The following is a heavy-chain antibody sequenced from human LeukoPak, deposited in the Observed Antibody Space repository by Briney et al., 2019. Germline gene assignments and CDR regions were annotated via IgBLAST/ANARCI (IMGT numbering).Heavy chain of an antibody. Sequence: GGSLRLSCAASGFTFNTYTMHWVRQAPGKGLEWVAFIRYDGSNKYYADSVKGRFTISRDNSKNTLYLQMNSLRAEDTAVYYCAKDQSYYDSSGYFLDYWGQGTLVTVSS. V-gene: IGHV3-30*02. J-gene: IGHJ4*02. CDR1: GFTFNTYT. D-gene: IGHD3-22*01. CDR3: AKDQSYYDSSGYFLDY. CDR2: IRYDGSNK.